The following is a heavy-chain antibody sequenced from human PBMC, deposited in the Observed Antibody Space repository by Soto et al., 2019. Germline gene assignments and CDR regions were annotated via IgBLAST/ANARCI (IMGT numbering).Heavy chain of an antibody. V-gene: IGHV1-69*13. J-gene: IGHJ3*02. CDR1: GGTFSSYA. CDR3: ARDPGYSTTCHQAFDI. Sequence: ASVKVSCKASGGTFSSYAISWVRQAPGQGLEWMGGIIPIFGTANYAQKFQGRVTITADESTSTAYMELSSLRSEDTAVYYCARDPGYSTTCHQAFDIWGHGTMVTVS. D-gene: IGHD6-13*01. CDR2: IIPIFGTA.